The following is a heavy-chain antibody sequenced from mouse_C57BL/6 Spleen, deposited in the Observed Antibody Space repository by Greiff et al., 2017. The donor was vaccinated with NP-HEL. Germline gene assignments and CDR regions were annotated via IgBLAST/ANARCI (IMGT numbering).Heavy chain of an antibody. Sequence: VQLQQPGAELVRPGTSVKLSCKASGYTFTSYWMHWVKQRPGQGLEWIGVIDPSDSYPNYNQKFKGKATLTVDTSSSTAYLQLSSLTSEDSAVYYCARGDYGNQGFAYWGQGTLVTVSA. CDR3: ARGDYGNQGFAY. V-gene: IGHV1-59*01. J-gene: IGHJ3*01. D-gene: IGHD2-1*01. CDR2: IDPSDSYP. CDR1: GYTFTSYW.